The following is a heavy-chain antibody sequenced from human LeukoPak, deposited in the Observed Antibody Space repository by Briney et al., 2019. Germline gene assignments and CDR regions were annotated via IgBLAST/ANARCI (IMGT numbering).Heavy chain of an antibody. CDR2: IIPIFGTA. Sequence: GASVTVSCKASGGTFSSYAISWVRQAPGQGLEWMGGIIPIFGTANYAQKFQGRVTITTDESTSTAYMELSSLRSEDTAVYYCAKSQYCGGDCFANWFDPWGQGTLVTVSS. CDR1: GGTFSSYA. D-gene: IGHD2-21*02. CDR3: AKSQYCGGDCFANWFDP. J-gene: IGHJ5*02. V-gene: IGHV1-69*05.